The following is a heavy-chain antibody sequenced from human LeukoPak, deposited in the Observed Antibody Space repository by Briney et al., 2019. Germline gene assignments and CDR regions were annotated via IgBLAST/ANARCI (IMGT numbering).Heavy chain of an antibody. CDR3: TRQIVVVTAILENAFDI. CDR1: GFTFSGSA. CDR2: IRSKANSYAT. V-gene: IGHV3-73*01. D-gene: IGHD2-21*02. J-gene: IGHJ3*02. Sequence: GGSLRLSCAASGFTFSGSAMHWVRQASGKGLEWVGRIRSKANSYATAYAASVKGRCTISRDDSKNTAYLQMNSLKTEDTAVYYCTRQIVVVTAILENAFDIWGQGTMVTVSS.